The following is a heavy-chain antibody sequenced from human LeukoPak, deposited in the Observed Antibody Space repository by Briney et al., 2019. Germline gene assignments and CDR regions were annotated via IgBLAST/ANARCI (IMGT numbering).Heavy chain of an antibody. CDR1: GGSISSGGYY. Sequence: SQTLSLTCTVSGGSISSGGYYWSWIRQRPGKGLEWIGYIYYSGSTYYNPSLKSRVTISVDTSKNQFSLKLSSVTAADTAVYYCARRIAAAGTARPFDYWGQGTLVTVSS. V-gene: IGHV4-31*03. CDR2: IYYSGST. CDR3: ARRIAAAGTARPFDY. D-gene: IGHD6-13*01. J-gene: IGHJ4*02.